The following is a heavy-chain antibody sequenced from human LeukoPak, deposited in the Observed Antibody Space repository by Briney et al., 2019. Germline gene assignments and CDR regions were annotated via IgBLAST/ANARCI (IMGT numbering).Heavy chain of an antibody. CDR1: GYSISSGYY. CDR3: ARDNIVVVAATKAYYFDY. D-gene: IGHD2-15*01. J-gene: IGHJ4*02. CDR2: IYHSGST. V-gene: IGHV4-38-2*02. Sequence: SETLSLTCTVSGYSISSGYYWGWIRQPPGKGLEWIGSIYHSGSTYYNPSLKSRVTISVDTSKNQFSLKLSSVTAADTAVYYCARDNIVVVAATKAYYFDYWGQGTLVTVSS.